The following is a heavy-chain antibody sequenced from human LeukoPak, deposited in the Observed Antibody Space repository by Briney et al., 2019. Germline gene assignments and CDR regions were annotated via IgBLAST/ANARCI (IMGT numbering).Heavy chain of an antibody. CDR2: LYAGGES. CDR3: ARDSAGNQYSSGNFDL. J-gene: IGHJ4*02. V-gene: IGHV3-53*01. CDR1: AFAVKSSY. D-gene: IGHD3-10*01. Sequence: QPGGSLRLSCAASAFAVKSSYMNWVRQAPGKGVEWVSVLYAGGESYYADSVLGRFTISRDNSNNTVFLEMNSLTADDTAVYFCARDSAGNQYSSGNFDLWGQGTLVTVSS.